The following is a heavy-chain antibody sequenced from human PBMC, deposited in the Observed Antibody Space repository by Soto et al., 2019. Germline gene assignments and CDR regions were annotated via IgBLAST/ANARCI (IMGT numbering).Heavy chain of an antibody. V-gene: IGHV4-30-4*01. D-gene: IGHD6-6*01. CDR2: IYYSGST. CDR3: ARERPDGARLDP. Sequence: SETLSLTCTVSGGTISSGDYYWSWIRQPPGKGLEWIGYIYYSGSTYYSPSLKSRVTISVDTSKNQFSLKLSSVTAADTAVYYCARERPDGARLDPWGQGTLVTVSS. J-gene: IGHJ5*02. CDR1: GGTISSGDYY.